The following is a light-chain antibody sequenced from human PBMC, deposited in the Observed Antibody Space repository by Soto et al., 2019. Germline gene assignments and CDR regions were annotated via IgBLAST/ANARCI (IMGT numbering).Light chain of an antibody. Sequence: DIVMTQAPLSLPVTPGEPACISFRSSQSVLHSNGYNYLDWYLQKPGQSPQLLIYLGSNRASGVPDRFSGSGSGTDFTLKISRVEAEDVGVYYCMQALQTPWTFGQGTKVDIK. CDR3: MQALQTPWT. CDR1: QSVLHSNGYNY. CDR2: LGS. J-gene: IGKJ1*01. V-gene: IGKV2-28*01.